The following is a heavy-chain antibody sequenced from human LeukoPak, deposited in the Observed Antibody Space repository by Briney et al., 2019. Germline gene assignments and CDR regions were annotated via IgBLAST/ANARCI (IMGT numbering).Heavy chain of an antibody. CDR3: ARDRRYYDTTGSPLGWFDP. CDR2: VYYTGIT. Sequence: SETLSLTCSVSGDSIISQYWSWIRQPRGKGLDWIGYVYYTGITNYSPSLKSRVTISVDTSKNQFSLKLSSVTAADTAVYYCARDRRYYDTTGSPLGWFDPRGQGTLVTVSS. CDR1: GDSIISQY. D-gene: IGHD3-22*01. J-gene: IGHJ5*02. V-gene: IGHV4-59*11.